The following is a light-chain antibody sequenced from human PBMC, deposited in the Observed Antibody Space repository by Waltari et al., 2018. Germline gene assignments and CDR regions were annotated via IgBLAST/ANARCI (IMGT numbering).Light chain of an antibody. J-gene: IGLJ2*01. CDR3: CTYVGRTTFHVT. CDR1: ISDVGTYNL. Sequence: QSALTQPASVSGSPGQSITISCTGTISDVGTYNLVSWYQQHPGNAPKLIIYEDNKRPSGFSGRLSGSKSGNTASLTISVLQAEDEADYYCCTYVGRTTFHVTFGGGTKLTVL. V-gene: IGLV2-23*02. CDR2: EDN.